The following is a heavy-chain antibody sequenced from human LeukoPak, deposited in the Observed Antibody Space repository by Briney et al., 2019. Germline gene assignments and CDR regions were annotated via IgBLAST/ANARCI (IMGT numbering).Heavy chain of an antibody. CDR2: IKPDGSKK. J-gene: IGHJ6*02. CDR1: GFTFSAYW. Sequence: GGSLRLSCAASGFTFSAYWMTWVRQTPGKGLEWVANIKPDGSKKYYADSMKGRFTISRDNAKNSLYLQMNSLRAEDTAVYYCARDPPVAVAGGMDVWGQGTTVTVSS. CDR3: ARDPPVAVAGGMDV. V-gene: IGHV3-7*01. D-gene: IGHD6-19*01.